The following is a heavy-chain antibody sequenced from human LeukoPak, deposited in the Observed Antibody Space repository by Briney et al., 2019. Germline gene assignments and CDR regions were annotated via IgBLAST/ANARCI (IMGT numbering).Heavy chain of an antibody. CDR1: GFTFSSYS. CDR3: AKDLDVVTAMAFDY. Sequence: GGSLRLSCAASGFTFSSYSMNWVRQAPGKGLEWVSAISGSGGSTYYADSVKGRFTISRDNSKNTLYLQMNSLRAEDTAVYYCAKDLDVVTAMAFDYWGQGTLVTVSS. CDR2: ISGSGGST. J-gene: IGHJ4*02. V-gene: IGHV3-23*01. D-gene: IGHD2-21*02.